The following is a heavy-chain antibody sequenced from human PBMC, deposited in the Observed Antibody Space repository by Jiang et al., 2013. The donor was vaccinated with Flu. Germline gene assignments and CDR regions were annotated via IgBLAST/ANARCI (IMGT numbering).Heavy chain of an antibody. Sequence: QSGSELKKPGASVKVSCKASGYSFTSYAISWVRQAPGQGLEWMGWINTATGNPTYAQGFTGHFVFSLDTSVSTAYLHISSLKAEDTAVYYCARVDLGYYDTSGYYYDYWGQGTLVTVSS. CDR3: ARVDLGYYDTSGYYYDY. CDR1: GYSFTSYA. CDR2: INTATGNP. J-gene: IGHJ4*02. D-gene: IGHD3-22*01. V-gene: IGHV7-4-1*02.